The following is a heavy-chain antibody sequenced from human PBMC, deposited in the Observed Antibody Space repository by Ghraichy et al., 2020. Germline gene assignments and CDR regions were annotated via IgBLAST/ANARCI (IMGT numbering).Heavy chain of an antibody. CDR3: ASTTSGYFYPRLDY. D-gene: IGHD3-22*01. CDR1: GFTVSSNY. Sequence: SCAASGFTVSSNYMSWVRQAPGKGLEWVSVIYSGGSTYYADSVKGRFTISRDNSKNTLYLQMNSLRAEDTAVYYCASTTSGYFYPRLDYWGQGTLVTVSS. CDR2: IYSGGST. V-gene: IGHV3-53*01. J-gene: IGHJ4*02.